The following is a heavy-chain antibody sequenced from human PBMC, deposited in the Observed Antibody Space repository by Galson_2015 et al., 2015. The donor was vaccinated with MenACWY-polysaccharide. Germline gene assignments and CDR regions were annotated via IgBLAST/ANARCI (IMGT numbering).Heavy chain of an antibody. Sequence: SLRLSCAASGITFSRDGFHWVRQAPGKGLEWVAVSRSHSSNQFYADSVKGRFTVSRDESTSTLYLQMNSLRPEDTAVYYCARDRPDCSVGTCLPGNYFDYWGQGTLVTVSS. CDR2: SRSHSSNQ. CDR1: GITFSRDG. CDR3: ARDRPDCSVGTCLPGNYFDY. V-gene: IGHV3-30-3*01. D-gene: IGHD2-15*01. J-gene: IGHJ4*02.